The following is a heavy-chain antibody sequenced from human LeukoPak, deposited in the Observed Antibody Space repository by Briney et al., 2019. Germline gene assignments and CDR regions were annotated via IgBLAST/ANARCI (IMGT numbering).Heavy chain of an antibody. CDR1: GYTFRGYF. CDR2: INPNSGGR. D-gene: IGHD5-12*01. Sequence: ASVKGSCKASGYTFRGYFMNWVRQAPGQGLEWMGWINPNSGGRNSAQSFSGRVTMTRDTSISTAYMELSSLRSDDTAVYYCARADSAYDFRYWGPGNLGSVSS. J-gene: IGHJ4*02. CDR3: ARADSAYDFRY. V-gene: IGHV1-2*02.